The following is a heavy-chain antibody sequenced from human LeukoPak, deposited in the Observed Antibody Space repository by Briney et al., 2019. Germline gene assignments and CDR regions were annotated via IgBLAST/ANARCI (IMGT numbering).Heavy chain of an antibody. V-gene: IGHV3-23*01. CDR2: ISACGGNT. CDR1: VFTFDIYA. D-gene: IGHD2-15*01. J-gene: IGHJ4*02. Sequence: GGSLRLSCAASVFTFDIYAMSGVCQAPGKGLEWVLTISACGGNTYYADSVEGRFTISRDNSKNTLYLRINRLRAEDTPVYYCATDLHVVYFDLWGQGNLVTVSS. CDR3: ATDLHVVYFDL.